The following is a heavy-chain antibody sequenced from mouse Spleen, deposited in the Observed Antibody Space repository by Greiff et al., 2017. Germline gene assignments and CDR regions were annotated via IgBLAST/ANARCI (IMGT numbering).Heavy chain of an antibody. V-gene: IGHV1-50*01. D-gene: IGHD1-1*01. CDR2: IDPSDSYT. J-gene: IGHJ1*01. Sequence: QVQLQQPGAELVKPGASVKLSCKASGYTFTSYWMQWVKQRPGQGLEWIGEIDPSDSYTNYNQKFKGKATLTVDTSSSTAYMQLSSLTSEDSAVYYCAYYGSSYWYFDVWGAGTTVTVSS. CDR1: GYTFTSYW. CDR3: AYYGSSYWYFDV.